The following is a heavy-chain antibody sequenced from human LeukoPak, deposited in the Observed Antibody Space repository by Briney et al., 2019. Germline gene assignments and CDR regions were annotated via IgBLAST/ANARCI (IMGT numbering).Heavy chain of an antibody. D-gene: IGHD6-13*01. J-gene: IGHJ5*02. Sequence: ASVKVSCKASGYTFTDYYVYWVRPAPGQGLEWMGWINPNSGDTNYAQKFQGRVTMTRDTSISTAYMDLSSLRSDDTAMYYCARMWSTATSGWNWFDPWGQGTLVTISS. CDR3: ARMWSTATSGWNWFDP. V-gene: IGHV1-2*02. CDR1: GYTFTDYY. CDR2: INPNSGDT.